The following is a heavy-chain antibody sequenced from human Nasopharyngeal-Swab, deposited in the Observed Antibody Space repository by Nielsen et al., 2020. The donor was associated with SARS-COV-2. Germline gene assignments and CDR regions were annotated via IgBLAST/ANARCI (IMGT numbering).Heavy chain of an antibody. CDR2: IYYSGNT. D-gene: IGHD3-16*02. Sequence: SETLSLTCTLSGASISRHYWSWIRQPPGKGLEWIGYIYYSGNTNYNPSLKSRATISVDTPKNQFSLKLSSVTAADTAVYYCARGTITFGGVIVSNWFDPWGQGTLVTVSS. CDR1: GASISRHY. CDR3: ARGTITFGGVIVSNWFDP. V-gene: IGHV4-59*11. J-gene: IGHJ5*02.